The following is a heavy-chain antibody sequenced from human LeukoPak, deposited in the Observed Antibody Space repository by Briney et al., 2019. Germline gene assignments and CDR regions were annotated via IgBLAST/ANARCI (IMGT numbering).Heavy chain of an antibody. CDR2: IYSGGTT. CDR1: GFTVSSNY. CDR3: ASEILGYDAFDI. J-gene: IGHJ3*02. Sequence: GGSLRLSCAASGFTVSSNYMSWVRQAPGKGLEWVSVIYSGGTTYYADSVKGRFTISRDNAKNTVYLQMNSLRAEDTAVYYCASEILGYDAFDIWGQGTMVTVSS. V-gene: IGHV3-53*01. D-gene: IGHD7-27*01.